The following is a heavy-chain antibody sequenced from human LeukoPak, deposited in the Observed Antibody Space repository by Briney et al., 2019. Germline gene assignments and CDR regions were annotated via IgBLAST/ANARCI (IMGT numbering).Heavy chain of an antibody. CDR3: ARAGWTTLTYFDY. Sequence: SETLSLTCAVSGYSISSGYYWGWIRQPPGKGLEWIGSIFHSGSTYYNPSLQSRVTISVDTSKNQFSLKLSSVTAADTAVYYCARAGWTTLTYFDYWGQGTLVTVSS. J-gene: IGHJ4*02. CDR2: IFHSGST. CDR1: GYSISSGYY. D-gene: IGHD4-11*01. V-gene: IGHV4-38-2*01.